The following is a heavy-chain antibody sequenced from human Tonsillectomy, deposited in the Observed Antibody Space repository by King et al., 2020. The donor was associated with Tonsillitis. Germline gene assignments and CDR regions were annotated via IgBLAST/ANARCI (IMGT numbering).Heavy chain of an antibody. CDR1: GYTFTGSY. Sequence: QLVQSGAEVKKPGASVKVSCKASGYTFTGSYMHWVRQAPGQGLEWMGWINPNNCGTNYAQKFQGRVTMTRATSISTAYMELSRLRSDDTAVYYCASGLRDYGSSAKGAFDIWGQGTMVTVSS. D-gene: IGHD3-22*01. J-gene: IGHJ3*02. CDR2: INPNNCGT. CDR3: ASGLRDYGSSAKGAFDI. V-gene: IGHV1-2*02.